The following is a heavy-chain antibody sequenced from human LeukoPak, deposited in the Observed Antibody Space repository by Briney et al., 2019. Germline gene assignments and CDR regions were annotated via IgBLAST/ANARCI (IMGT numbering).Heavy chain of an antibody. D-gene: IGHD5-18*01. V-gene: IGHV3-7*01. Sequence: GGSLRLSCAASGFTFSSHWMSWVRQAPAKGLEWVANIKKDGSEKYYVDAVKGRFTISRDNAKTSLYLQMNSLRAEDTAVYYCARDLSGIAGYTYGRGIDYWGQGTLVTVSS. CDR3: ARDLSGIAGYTYGRGIDY. J-gene: IGHJ4*02. CDR2: IKKDGSEK. CDR1: GFTFSSHW.